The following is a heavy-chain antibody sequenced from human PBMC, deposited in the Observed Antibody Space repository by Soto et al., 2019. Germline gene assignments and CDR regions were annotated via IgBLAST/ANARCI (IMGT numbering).Heavy chain of an antibody. J-gene: IGHJ5*02. V-gene: IGHV3-23*01. CDR2: ISGSGGST. CDR3: GPTPLRFLEWLPHNWFDP. D-gene: IGHD3-3*01. CDR1: GFTFSSYA. Sequence: PGGSLRLSCAASGFTFSSYAMSWVRQAPGKGLEWVSAISGSGGSTYYADSVKGRFTISRDNSKNTLYLQMNSLRAEDTAVYYCGPTPLRFLEWLPHNWFDPWGQGALVTVS.